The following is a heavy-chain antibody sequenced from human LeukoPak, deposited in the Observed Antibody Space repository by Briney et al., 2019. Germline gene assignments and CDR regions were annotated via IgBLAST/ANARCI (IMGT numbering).Heavy chain of an antibody. D-gene: IGHD1-1*01. CDR3: ARDGRTGTRGDTWFDP. CDR2: ISAYNGNT. J-gene: IGHJ5*02. Sequence: GASVKVSCKASGYTFTSYGISWVRQAPGQGLEWMGWISAYNGNTNYAQKLQGRVTMTTDTSTSTAYMELRSLRSDDTAVYYCARDGRTGTRGDTWFDPWGQGTLVTVSS. V-gene: IGHV1-18*01. CDR1: GYTFTSYG.